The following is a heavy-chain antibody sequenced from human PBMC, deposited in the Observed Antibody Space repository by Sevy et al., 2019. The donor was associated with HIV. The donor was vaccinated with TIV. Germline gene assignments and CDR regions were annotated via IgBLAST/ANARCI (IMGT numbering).Heavy chain of an antibody. J-gene: IGHJ6*03. Sequence: GGSLRLSCAVSGFSFDSYGMTWVRQAPGKGLEWVSGISGSGTRTYYADSVKGRFIISRDNSKNTLYLRMNSLRSEDTAMYYCAKGGGGHYDPDEIGYYFYYYNMDVWGKGTTVTVSS. CDR2: ISGSGTRT. D-gene: IGHD3-22*01. CDR3: AKGGGGHYDPDEIGYYFYYYNMDV. CDR1: GFSFDSYG. V-gene: IGHV3-23*01.